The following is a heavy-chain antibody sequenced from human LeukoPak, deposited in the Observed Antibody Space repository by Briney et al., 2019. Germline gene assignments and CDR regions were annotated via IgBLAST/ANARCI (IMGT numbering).Heavy chain of an antibody. CDR2: INSDGGGA. CDR1: GITFGNNW. J-gene: IGHJ5*02. Sequence: GGSLRLSCAASGITFGNNWMHWVRQGPGKGLVWISRINSDGGGAIYADSVMGRFTVSRDNAKNTLYLQMNSLRAEDTAVYYCARDVPHNWFDTWGQGTLVTVSS. CDR3: ARDVPHNWFDT. V-gene: IGHV3-74*01.